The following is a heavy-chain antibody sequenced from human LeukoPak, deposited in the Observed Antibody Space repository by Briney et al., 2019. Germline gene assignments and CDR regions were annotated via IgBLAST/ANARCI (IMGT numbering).Heavy chain of an antibody. J-gene: IGHJ4*02. CDR3: ARVPSSYCGGDCYDFDY. CDR1: GGSISSSSYY. CDR2: IYYSGST. D-gene: IGHD2-21*02. Sequence: SETLSLTCTVSGGSISSSSYYWGWIRQPPGKGLEWIGSIYYSGSTYYNPSLKSRVTISVDTSKNQFSLKLSSVTAADTAVYYCARVPSSYCGGDCYDFDYWGQGTLVTVSS. V-gene: IGHV4-39*07.